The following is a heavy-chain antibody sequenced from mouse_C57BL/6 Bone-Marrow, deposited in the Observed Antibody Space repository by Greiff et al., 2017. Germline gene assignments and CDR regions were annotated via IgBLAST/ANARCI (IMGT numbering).Heavy chain of an antibody. D-gene: IGHD2-5*01. CDR2: IRSKSNNYAT. J-gene: IGHJ3*01. CDR1: GFSFNTYA. Sequence: EVQLVESGGGLVQPKGSLKLSCAASGFSFNTYAMNWVRQAPGKGLEWVARIRSKSNNYATYYADSVKDRFTISRDDSESMLYLQMNNLKTEDTAMYYCVRSSNYSFAYWGQGTLVTVSA. V-gene: IGHV10-1*01. CDR3: VRSSNYSFAY.